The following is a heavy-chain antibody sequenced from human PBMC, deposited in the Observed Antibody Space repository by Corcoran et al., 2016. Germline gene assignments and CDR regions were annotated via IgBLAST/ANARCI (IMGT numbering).Heavy chain of an antibody. J-gene: IGHJ5*02. CDR3: ARDLTSTESNLLWFGELRGNWFDP. D-gene: IGHD3-10*01. Sequence: EVQLVESGGGLVQPGGSLRLSCAASGFTFSSYWMSWVRQAPGKGLEWVANIKQDGSEKYYVDSVKGRFTISRDNAKNSLYLQMNSLRAEDTAVYYCARDLTSTESNLLWFGELRGNWFDPWAREPWSPSPQ. CDR2: IKQDGSEK. V-gene: IGHV3-7*01. CDR1: GFTFSSYW.